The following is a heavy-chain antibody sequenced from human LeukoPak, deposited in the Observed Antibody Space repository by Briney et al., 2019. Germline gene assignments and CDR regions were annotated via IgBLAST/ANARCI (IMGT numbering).Heavy chain of an antibody. CDR3: ARDRREGDCSGGSCYSGSKGMDV. V-gene: IGHV4-31*03. CDR2: IYYSGST. Sequence: SQTLSLTCTVSGGSISSGGYYWSWIRQHPGKGLEWIGYIYYSGSTYYNPSLKSRVTISVDTSKNQFSLKLSSVTAADTAVYYRARDRREGDCSGGSCYSGSKGMDVWGQGTTVTVSS. CDR1: GGSISSGGYY. J-gene: IGHJ6*02. D-gene: IGHD2-15*01.